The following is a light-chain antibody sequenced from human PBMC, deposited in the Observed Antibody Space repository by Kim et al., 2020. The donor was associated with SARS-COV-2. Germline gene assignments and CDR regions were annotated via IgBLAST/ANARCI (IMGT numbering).Light chain of an antibody. CDR1: QSISKY. Sequence: SASVGDRVTITCRARQSISKYLNWYQQKPGKAPNLLSYFASVLQSGVPSRFSGSGSETDFTLTISSLQPEDFATYYCHQTSSFPHTFGQGTKLEI. CDR3: HQTSSFPHT. V-gene: IGKV1-39*01. CDR2: FAS. J-gene: IGKJ2*01.